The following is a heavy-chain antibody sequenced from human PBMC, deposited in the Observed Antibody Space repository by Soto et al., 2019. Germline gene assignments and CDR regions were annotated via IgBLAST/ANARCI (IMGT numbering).Heavy chain of an antibody. J-gene: IGHJ4*02. CDR1: GFTFNIYA. CDR3: AKGAQQWLEGTFDY. V-gene: IGHV3-23*01. CDR2: ISNNGGNT. Sequence: GGSLRLSCAASGFTFNIYAMSWVRQAPGKGLEWVSGISNNGGNTYYADSVKGRFTISRDNSKNTLYLQMNSLRAEDTAAYYCAKGAQQWLEGTFDYWGQGTLVTVSS. D-gene: IGHD6-19*01.